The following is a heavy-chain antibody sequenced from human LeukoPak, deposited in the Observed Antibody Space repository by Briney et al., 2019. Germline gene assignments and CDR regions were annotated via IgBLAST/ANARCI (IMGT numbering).Heavy chain of an antibody. CDR3: AHGSMYQLDY. V-gene: IGHV3-23*01. Sequence: GGSLRLSCAASGFSFSSHGMSWVRQAPGKGLEWVSGIIGGAGGTYYADSVRGRFTISRDNAKNTLYLQMNSLRAEDTAVYYCAHGSMYQLDYWGQGTLVTVSS. CDR2: IIGGAGGT. CDR1: GFSFSSHG. D-gene: IGHD2-2*01. J-gene: IGHJ4*02.